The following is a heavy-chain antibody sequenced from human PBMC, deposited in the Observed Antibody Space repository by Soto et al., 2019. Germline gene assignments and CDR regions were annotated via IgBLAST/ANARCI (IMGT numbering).Heavy chain of an antibody. Sequence: QVQLVQSGGEMRKPGASVKVSCKASDYTFTNFGISWVRQAPGQGFEWVGWISGYNGDTNYAPKFRGRVIMTKDTSTTTAYMELTTLTSDDTAVYYCARDYDIWGEDWFDPWGQGTLVTVSS. D-gene: IGHD3-9*01. CDR3: ARDYDIWGEDWFDP. CDR1: DYTFTNFG. CDR2: ISGYNGDT. V-gene: IGHV1-18*01. J-gene: IGHJ5*02.